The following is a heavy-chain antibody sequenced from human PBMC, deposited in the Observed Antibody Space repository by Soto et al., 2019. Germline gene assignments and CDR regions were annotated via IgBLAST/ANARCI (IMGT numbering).Heavy chain of an antibody. CDR2: IYYSGST. J-gene: IGHJ4*02. CDR1: GGSLSSYY. D-gene: IGHD3-10*01. V-gene: IGHV4-59*01. CDR3: AREGDYYGSGSSLGFDY. Sequence: LSLPCTVSGGSLSSYYWSWIRQPPGKGLEWIGYIYYSGSTNYNPSLKSRVTISVDTSKNQFSLKLSSVTAADTAVYYCAREGDYYGSGSSLGFDYWGQGTLVTVSS.